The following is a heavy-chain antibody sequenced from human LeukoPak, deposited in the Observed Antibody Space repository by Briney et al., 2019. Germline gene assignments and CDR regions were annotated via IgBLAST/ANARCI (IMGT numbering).Heavy chain of an antibody. Sequence: SETLSLTCTVSGGSISSYYWGWIRQPPGKGLEWIGSIYYSGSTYYNPSLKSRVTISVDTSKNQFSLKLSSVTAADMAVYYCARLRGTDDYYYMDVWGKGTTVTVSS. D-gene: IGHD3-16*01. V-gene: IGHV4-39*01. J-gene: IGHJ6*03. CDR2: IYYSGST. CDR3: ARLRGTDDYYYMDV. CDR1: GGSISSYY.